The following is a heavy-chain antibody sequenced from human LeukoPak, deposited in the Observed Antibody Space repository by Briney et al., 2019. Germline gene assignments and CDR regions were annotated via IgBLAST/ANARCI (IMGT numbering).Heavy chain of an antibody. CDR1: GGSISSYY. CDR3: ARHLISIAVAGNDAFDI. V-gene: IGHV4-4*09. J-gene: IGHJ3*02. CDR2: IYTSGST. Sequence: SETLSLTCTVSGGSISSYYWSWIRQPPGKGLEWIGYIYTSGSTNYNPSLKSRVTISVDTSKNRFSLKLSSVTAADTAVYYCARHLISIAVAGNDAFDIWGQGTMVTVSS. D-gene: IGHD6-19*01.